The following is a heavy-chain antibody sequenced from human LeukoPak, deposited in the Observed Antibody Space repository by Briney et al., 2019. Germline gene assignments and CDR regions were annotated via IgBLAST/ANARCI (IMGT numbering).Heavy chain of an antibody. CDR3: ARALGGMVNPGFFDY. V-gene: IGHV3-33*01. CDR1: GFTFSSYG. D-gene: IGHD2-8*01. CDR2: IWYDGSNK. J-gene: IGHJ4*02. Sequence: GGSLRLSCAASGFTFSSYGMHWFRQAPGKGLEWVAVIWYDGSNKYYADSVKGRFTISRDNSKNTLYLQMNSLRAEDTAVYYCARALGGMVNPGFFDYWGQGTPVTVSS.